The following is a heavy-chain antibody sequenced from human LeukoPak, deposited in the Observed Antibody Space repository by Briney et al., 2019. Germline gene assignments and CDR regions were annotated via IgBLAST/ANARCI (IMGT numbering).Heavy chain of an antibody. J-gene: IGHJ4*02. CDR3: SYPDY. CDR1: GFTFDDYA. CDR2: ISWNSGFI. V-gene: IGHV3-9*03. D-gene: IGHD3-10*01. Sequence: PGGSLRLSCAASGFTFDDYAMHWVRQAPGKGLEWVSGISWNSGFIGYADSVKGRFTISRDNAKNSLYLQMNSLRAEDMAFGSGSYPDYWGQGTLVTVSS.